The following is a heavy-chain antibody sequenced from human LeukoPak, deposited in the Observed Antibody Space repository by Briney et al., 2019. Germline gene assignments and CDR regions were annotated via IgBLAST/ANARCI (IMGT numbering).Heavy chain of an antibody. CDR3: ARDMYSSGTDY. Sequence: SETLSLTCTVSGGSISSYYWSWIRQPPGKGLEWIGYIFYSGSTNYNPSLKSRVTISVDTSKSQFSLKLSSVTAADTAVYFCARDMYSSGTDYWGQGTPVTVSS. CDR1: GGSISSYY. V-gene: IGHV4-59*13. D-gene: IGHD6-19*01. J-gene: IGHJ4*02. CDR2: IFYSGST.